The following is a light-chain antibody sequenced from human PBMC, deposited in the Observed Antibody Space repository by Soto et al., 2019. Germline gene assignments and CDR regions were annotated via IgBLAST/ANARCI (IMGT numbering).Light chain of an antibody. J-gene: IGKJ4*01. Sequence: EIVLTQSPATLSLSPGERATLSCRASQSVNSYLAWYQQKPGQAPRLLIYDASNRATGIPARFSGSGSGTDFTLTISTLESEDFAIYYCQQRGNWPLTFGGGTKVEI. CDR1: QSVNSY. CDR3: QQRGNWPLT. CDR2: DAS. V-gene: IGKV3-11*01.